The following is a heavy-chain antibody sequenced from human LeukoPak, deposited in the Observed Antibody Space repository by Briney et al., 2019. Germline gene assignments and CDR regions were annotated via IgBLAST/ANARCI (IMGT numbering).Heavy chain of an antibody. CDR1: GFTFDDYA. CDR2: ITWDGGST. Sequence: GGSLRLSCAASGFTFDDYAMHWVRQAPGKGLEWVSFITWDGGSTYYADSVKGRFTISRDNIKNSLYMQMNSLRAEDTAVYYCAKDRAHFWSGYYPFDYWGQGTLVTVSS. CDR3: AKDRAHFWSGYYPFDY. V-gene: IGHV3-43D*03. D-gene: IGHD3-3*02. J-gene: IGHJ4*02.